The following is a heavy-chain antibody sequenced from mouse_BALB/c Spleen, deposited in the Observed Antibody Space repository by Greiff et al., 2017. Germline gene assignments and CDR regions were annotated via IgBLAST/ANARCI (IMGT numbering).Heavy chain of an antibody. CDR3: ARRATGTYYYAMDY. V-gene: IGHV5-9-3*01. CDR2: ISSGGSYT. J-gene: IGHJ4*01. Sequence: EVHLVESGGGLVKPGGSLKLSCAASGFTFSSYAMSWVRQTPEKRLEWVATISSGGSYTYYPDSVKGRFTISRDNAKNTLYLQMSSLRSEDTAMYYCARRATGTYYYAMDYWGQGTSVTVSS. D-gene: IGHD4-1*02. CDR1: GFTFSSYA.